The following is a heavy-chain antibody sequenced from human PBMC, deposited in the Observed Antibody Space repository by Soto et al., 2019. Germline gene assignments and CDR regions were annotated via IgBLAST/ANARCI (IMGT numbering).Heavy chain of an antibody. CDR1: GFTFSSYS. Sequence: EVQLVESGGGLVQPGGSLRLSCVASGFTFSSYSMVWVRQAPGKGLEWIAYIFVSSTTIHYADSVKGRFTVSRDNTQNSLCLLMNSLRAEDTAIYYCARDKDWAFDYWGQGTQVMVSS. CDR3: ARDKDWAFDY. D-gene: IGHD3-9*01. J-gene: IGHJ4*02. CDR2: IFVSSTTI. V-gene: IGHV3-48*04.